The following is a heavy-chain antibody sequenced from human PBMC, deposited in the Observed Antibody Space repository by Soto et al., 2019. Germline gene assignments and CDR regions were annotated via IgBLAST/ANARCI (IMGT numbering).Heavy chain of an antibody. CDR2: IWYDGSNK. V-gene: IGHV3-33*01. Sequence: QVQLVESGGDVVQPGRSLRLSCAASGFTFSSYGMHWVRQAPGKGLEWVAVIWYDGSNKYYADSVKGRFTISRDKSKNTLYLQMNSLRAEDTAVYYCAREWSLRYFDWRPDYWGQGTLFTVSS. D-gene: IGHD3-9*01. CDR3: AREWSLRYFDWRPDY. J-gene: IGHJ4*02. CDR1: GFTFSSYG.